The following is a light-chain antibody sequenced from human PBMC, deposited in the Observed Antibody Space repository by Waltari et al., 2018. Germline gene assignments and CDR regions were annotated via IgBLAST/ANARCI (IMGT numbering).Light chain of an antibody. J-gene: IGKJ2*01. Sequence: EVLLTHSPGTLSLSPGDRATLSCRDSERVDDLLAWYQQKPGQAPRLLIHDASTRATGIPDRFSGSGSGTDFTLTISRLEAGDFALYYCQQYRMTPVTFGQGTKVEIK. V-gene: IGKV3-20*01. CDR2: DAS. CDR3: QQYRMTPVT. CDR1: ERVDDL.